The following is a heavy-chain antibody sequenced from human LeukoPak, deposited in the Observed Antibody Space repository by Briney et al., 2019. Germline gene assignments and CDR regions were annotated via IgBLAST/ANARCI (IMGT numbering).Heavy chain of an antibody. D-gene: IGHD3-10*01. J-gene: IGHJ4*02. CDR1: GGTFSSYA. CDR2: IIPIFGTA. Sequence: ASVKVSCKASGGTFSSYAISWVRQAPGQGLEWMGGIIPIFGTANYAQKFQDRVTITADESTNTAYMELSSLRSEDTAVYYCASWTRYYGSGSYTYYFDYWGQGTLVTVSS. CDR3: ASWTRYYGSGSYTYYFDY. V-gene: IGHV1-69*13.